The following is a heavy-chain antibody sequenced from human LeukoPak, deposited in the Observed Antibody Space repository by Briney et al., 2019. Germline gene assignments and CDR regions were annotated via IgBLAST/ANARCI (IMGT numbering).Heavy chain of an antibody. CDR2: IYPGVSGT. J-gene: IGHJ4*02. CDR1: GYSFTNYW. D-gene: IGHD3-10*01. CDR3: ARRGTYYSGPGY. V-gene: IGHV5-51*01. Sequence: GPSLLCSCKGSGYSFTNYWIGGVRPMPGKGVEWMGIIYPGVSGTRYSPSFQGQVTISADKSISTAYLQWSSLKASDTAVYYCARRGTYYSGPGYWGQETVVTVSS.